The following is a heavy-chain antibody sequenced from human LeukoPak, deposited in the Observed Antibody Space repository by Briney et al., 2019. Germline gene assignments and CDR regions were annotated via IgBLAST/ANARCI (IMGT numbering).Heavy chain of an antibody. J-gene: IGHJ4*02. Sequence: GGSLRLSCAASGFTLSSYAMSWVRQAPGKGLEWVSSISGSGGNTSYAGSVRGRFTISRDVSKNTLFLQMSSLRAEDTAVYYCARRPITFSFDCWGQGALVTVSS. V-gene: IGHV3-23*01. CDR1: GFTLSSYA. CDR2: ISGSGGNT. CDR3: ARRPITFSFDC. D-gene: IGHD3-16*01.